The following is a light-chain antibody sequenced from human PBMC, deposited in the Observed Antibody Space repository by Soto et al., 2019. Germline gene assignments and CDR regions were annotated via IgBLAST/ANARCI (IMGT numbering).Light chain of an antibody. J-gene: IGKJ1*01. CDR1: QSISSW. Sequence: DIQMTQSPSTLSGSVGDRVTITCRASQSISSWLAWYQQKPGKAPKLLIYDASSLESGVPSRFSGSGSGTEFTLTISSLQPDDFATYYCQQYNSYLTFGQGTRWIS. CDR3: QQYNSYLT. V-gene: IGKV1-5*01. CDR2: DAS.